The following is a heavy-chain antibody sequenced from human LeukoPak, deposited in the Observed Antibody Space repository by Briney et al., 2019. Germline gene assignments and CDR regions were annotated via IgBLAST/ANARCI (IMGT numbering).Heavy chain of an antibody. CDR2: IKQDGSER. J-gene: IGHJ4*02. CDR3: ARAAAAVGDY. V-gene: IGHV3-7*01. Sequence: PGGSLRLSCAASGFTFSNSWMSWVRQAPGGGLEWVANIKQDGSERYYVDSVKGRFTISRDNAKNSLYLQMNSLRVEDTAVYYCARAAAAVGDYWGQGTLVTVSS. CDR1: GFTFSNSW. D-gene: IGHD6-13*01.